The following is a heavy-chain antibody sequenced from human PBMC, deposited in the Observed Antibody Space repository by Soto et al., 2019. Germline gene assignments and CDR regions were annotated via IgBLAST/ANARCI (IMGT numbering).Heavy chain of an antibody. D-gene: IGHD5-12*01. Sequence: PSETLSLTCTVSGGSISSYYWSWIRQPPGKGLEWIGYIYYSGSTNYNPSLKSRVTISVDTSKNQFSLKLSSATAADTAVYYCARAFEMATIDYWGQGTLVTVSS. V-gene: IGHV4-59*01. J-gene: IGHJ4*02. CDR3: ARAFEMATIDY. CDR2: IYYSGST. CDR1: GGSISSYY.